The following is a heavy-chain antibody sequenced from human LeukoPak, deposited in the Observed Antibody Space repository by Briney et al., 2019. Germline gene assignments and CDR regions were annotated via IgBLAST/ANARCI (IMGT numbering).Heavy chain of an antibody. CDR1: GYTFNVDY. CDR3: ARDPGDWRGYWYFNL. J-gene: IGHJ2*01. V-gene: IGHV1-2*02. CDR2: VSPFNGAT. D-gene: IGHD3-3*01. Sequence: ASVKVSCKASGYTFNVDYIHWLRQAPGQGLEWMGWVSPFNGATKYAQKFQGRVTMTRDTSISTAYIELNSLRSDDTAVYYCARDPGDWRGYWYFNLWGRGTPVTVSS.